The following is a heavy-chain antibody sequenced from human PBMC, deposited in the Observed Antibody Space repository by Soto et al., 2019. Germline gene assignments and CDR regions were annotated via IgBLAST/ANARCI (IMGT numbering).Heavy chain of an antibody. Sequence: GESLKISCKGSGYSFTSYWISWVRQMPGKGLEWMGRIDPSDSYTNYSPSFQGHVTISADKSISTAYLQWSSLKASDTAMYYCATMDIVVVPARGYGMDVWGQGTTVTV. D-gene: IGHD2-2*03. V-gene: IGHV5-10-1*01. J-gene: IGHJ6*02. CDR3: ATMDIVVVPARGYGMDV. CDR1: GYSFTSYW. CDR2: IDPSDSYT.